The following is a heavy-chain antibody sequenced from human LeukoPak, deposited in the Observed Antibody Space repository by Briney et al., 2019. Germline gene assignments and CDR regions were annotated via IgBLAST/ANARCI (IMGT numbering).Heavy chain of an antibody. V-gene: IGHV1-2*02. CDR3: ARVWVNCGSDCYVFDY. J-gene: IGHJ4*02. Sequence: ASVKVSCKASGYTFTGYYLHWVRQAPAQGLEWMGWINPNSGGTNYAQKFRGRVTMTRDTSISTVAMELSRLRSDDTAVYYCARVWVNCGSDCYVFDYWGQGTLVTVSS. CDR1: GYTFTGYY. CDR2: INPNSGGT. D-gene: IGHD2-21*02.